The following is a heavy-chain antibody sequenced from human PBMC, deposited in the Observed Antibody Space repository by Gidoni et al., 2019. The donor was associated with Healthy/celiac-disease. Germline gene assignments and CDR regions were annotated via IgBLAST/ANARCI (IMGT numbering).Heavy chain of an antibody. D-gene: IGHD4-17*01. CDR3: ALGYGAPGLWDY. V-gene: IGHV4-59*08. CDR1: GGSISSYY. Sequence: QVQLQASGPGLVKPSETLSLTCTVSGGSISSYYWSWIRQPPGQGLEWIGYIYYSGSTNYNPSLKSRVTISVDTSKNQFSLKLSSVTAADTAVYYCALGYGAPGLWDYWGQGTLVTVSS. CDR2: IYYSGST. J-gene: IGHJ4*02.